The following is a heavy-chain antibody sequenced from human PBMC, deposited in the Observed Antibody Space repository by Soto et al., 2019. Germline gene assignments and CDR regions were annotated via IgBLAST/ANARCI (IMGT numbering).Heavy chain of an antibody. CDR1: GFTFSSYW. V-gene: IGHV3-7*01. CDR3: ASLNSLAAAPYFDY. CDR2: IKQDGREK. D-gene: IGHD2-2*01. J-gene: IGHJ4*02. Sequence: EVQLVESGGGLVQPGGSLRLSCAASGFTFSSYWMSWVRQAPGKGLEWVANIKQDGREKYYVDSVKGRFTISRDNAKNSLYLQMNSLRAEDTAVYYCASLNSLAAAPYFDYWGQGTLVTVSS.